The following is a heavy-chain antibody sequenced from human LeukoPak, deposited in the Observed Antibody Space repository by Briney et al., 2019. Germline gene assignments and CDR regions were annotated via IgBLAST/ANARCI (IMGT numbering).Heavy chain of an antibody. CDR2: ISAYNGNT. CDR1: GYTFTSYG. V-gene: IGHV1-18*01. D-gene: IGHD3-16*02. J-gene: IGHJ4*02. CDR3: ARSYRSREFDY. Sequence: ASVKVSCKASGYTFTSYGISWVRQAPGQGLEWMGWISAYNGNTNYAQKFQGRVTMTTDTSMSTAYMELRNLRSDDTAVYYCARSYRSREFDYWGQGTLVTVSS.